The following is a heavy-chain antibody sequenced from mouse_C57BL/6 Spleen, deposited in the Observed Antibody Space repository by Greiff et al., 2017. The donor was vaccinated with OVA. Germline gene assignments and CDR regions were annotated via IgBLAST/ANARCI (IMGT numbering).Heavy chain of an antibody. CDR1: GFNIKDDY. J-gene: IGHJ2*01. Sequence: EVKLMESGAELVRPGASVKLSCTASGFNIKDDYMHWVKQRPEQGLEWIGWIDPENGDTEYASKFQGKATITADTSSNTAYLQLSSLTSEDTAVYYCTTSEGYWDYWGQGTTLTVSS. CDR3: TTSEGYWDY. D-gene: IGHD2-3*01. V-gene: IGHV14-4*01. CDR2: IDPENGDT.